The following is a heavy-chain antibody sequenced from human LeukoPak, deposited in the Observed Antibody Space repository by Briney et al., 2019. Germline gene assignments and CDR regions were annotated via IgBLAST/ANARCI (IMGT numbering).Heavy chain of an antibody. CDR1: GFTFNNYG. CDR2: IWYDGTNK. V-gene: IGHV3-33*01. CDR3: ARMGGELVVAAAIFDAMGV. D-gene: IGHD2-2*01. J-gene: IGHJ6*02. Sequence: GRSLRLSCAASGFTFNNYGMHWVRQAPGKGLEWVAFIWYDGTNKSYTDSVKGRFTISRDNSKNTLYLQMSSLRAEDTAVYYCARMGGELVVAAAIFDAMGVWGQGTTVTVSS.